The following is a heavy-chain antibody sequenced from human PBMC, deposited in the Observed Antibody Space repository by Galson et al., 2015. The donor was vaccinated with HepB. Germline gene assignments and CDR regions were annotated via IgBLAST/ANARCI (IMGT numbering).Heavy chain of an antibody. CDR3: ARNGLKTYYFDY. J-gene: IGHJ4*02. Sequence: SLRLSCAASGLTVSSNHMSWVRQAPGKGLEWVSVIYSGGSTYYADSVKGRFTISRDNSKNTLYLQMNSLRAEDTAVYYCARNGLKTYYFDYWGQGTLVTVSS. CDR2: IYSGGST. D-gene: IGHD2-8*01. V-gene: IGHV3-66*01. CDR1: GLTVSSNH.